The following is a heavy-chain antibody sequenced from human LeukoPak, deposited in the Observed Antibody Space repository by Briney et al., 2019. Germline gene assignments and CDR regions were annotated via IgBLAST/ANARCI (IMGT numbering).Heavy chain of an antibody. Sequence: ASVKVSCKASGYTFTSYDINWVRQATGQGLEWMVWMNPNSGNTGYAQKFHGRVTMTTNSSISTAYMELSSLRSEDTAVDYCARGTSPWWRRRYYYYYMDVWGKGTTVTVSS. J-gene: IGHJ6*03. D-gene: IGHD2-15*01. CDR3: ARGTSPWWRRRYYYYYMDV. CDR2: MNPNSGNT. V-gene: IGHV1-8*01. CDR1: GYTFTSYD.